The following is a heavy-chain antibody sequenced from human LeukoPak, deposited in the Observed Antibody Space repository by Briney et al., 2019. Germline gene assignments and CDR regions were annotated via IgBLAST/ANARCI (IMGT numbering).Heavy chain of an antibody. CDR1: GFTPSSYA. J-gene: IGHJ4*02. V-gene: IGHV3-23*01. Sequence: GALRLSRAAPGFTPSSYAMSWVRQAPGVGLEWVSTISVNGDSTYYADSVKGRFTVSHDKSKNTLNLEMHSLRVEDAAVYYCAKGGLGGYDAGFDYWGQGTLVTVSS. CDR2: ISVNGDST. D-gene: IGHD5-12*01. CDR3: AKGGLGGYDAGFDY.